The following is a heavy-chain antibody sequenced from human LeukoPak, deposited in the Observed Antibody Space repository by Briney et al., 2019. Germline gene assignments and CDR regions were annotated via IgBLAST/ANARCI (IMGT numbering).Heavy chain of an antibody. CDR3: ARDSSGYHPLGY. D-gene: IGHD3-22*01. V-gene: IGHV1-69*04. Sequence: SVKFSCKASGGTFSSYAISWVRQAPGQGLEWMGRIIPILGIANYAQKFQGRVTITADKSTSTAYMELSSLRSEDTAVYYCARDSSGYHPLGYWGQGTLVTVSS. J-gene: IGHJ4*02. CDR2: IIPILGIA. CDR1: GGTFSSYA.